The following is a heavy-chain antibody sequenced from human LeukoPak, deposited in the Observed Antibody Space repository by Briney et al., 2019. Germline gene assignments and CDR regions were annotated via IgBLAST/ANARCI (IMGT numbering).Heavy chain of an antibody. CDR2: IYISGST. CDR3: ARFSMLRGVDY. D-gene: IGHD3-10*01. V-gene: IGHV4-61*02. CDR1: SDSINSGRYY. J-gene: IGHJ4*02. Sequence: SQTLSLTCTVSSDSINSGRYYWSWIRQPAGKGLEWIGRIYISGSTNYNPSLKSRVTISVDTSKNQFSLKLSSVTAADTAVYFCARFSMLRGVDYWGQGTLVTVSS.